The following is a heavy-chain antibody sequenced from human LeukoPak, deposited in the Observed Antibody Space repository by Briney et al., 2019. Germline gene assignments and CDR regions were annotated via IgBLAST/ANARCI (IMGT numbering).Heavy chain of an antibody. J-gene: IGHJ4*02. Sequence: GGSLRLSCAASGFTFSNAWMNWVRQAPGKGLEWVGRIKSKSDGGTTDYAAPVKGRFTISRDDPKNTLYLQMNSLKTEDTAVYYCTTEGEVVRGVSLDCWGQGTLVTVSS. CDR2: IKSKSDGGTT. D-gene: IGHD3-10*01. V-gene: IGHV3-15*01. CDR3: TTEGEVVRGVSLDC. CDR1: GFTFSNAW.